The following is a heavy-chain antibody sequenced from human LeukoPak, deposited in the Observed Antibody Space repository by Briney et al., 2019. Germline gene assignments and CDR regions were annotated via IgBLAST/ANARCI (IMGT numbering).Heavy chain of an antibody. CDR3: ARGRGYSYGPPDY. CDR1: GFTFSSYA. V-gene: IGHV3-30*04. CDR2: ISYDGSNK. J-gene: IGHJ4*02. D-gene: IGHD5-18*01. Sequence: GGSLRLSCAASGFTFSSYAMRWVRQAPGKGLEWVAVISYDGSNKYYADSVKGRFTISRDNSKNTLYLQMNSLRAEDTAVYYCARGRGYSYGPPDYWGQGTLVTVSS.